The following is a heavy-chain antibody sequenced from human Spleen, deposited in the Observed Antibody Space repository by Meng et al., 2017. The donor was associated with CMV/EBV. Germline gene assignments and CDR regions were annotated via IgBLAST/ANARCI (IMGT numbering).Heavy chain of an antibody. CDR2: FDPEDGET. CDR3: AKGVGARGPFDY. V-gene: IGHV1-24*01. D-gene: IGHD1-26*01. J-gene: IGHJ4*02. CDR1: GYSLTELS. Sequence: ASVKVSCKVSGYSLTELSMQWVRQAPGKGLEWMGGFDPEDGETIYAQKFQGRVTMTEDTSTNTAYMELSSLRSEDTAVYYCAKGVGARGPFDYWGQGTLVTV.